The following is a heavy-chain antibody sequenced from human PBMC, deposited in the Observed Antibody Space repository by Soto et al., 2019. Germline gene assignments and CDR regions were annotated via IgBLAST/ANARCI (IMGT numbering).Heavy chain of an antibody. CDR1: GGSISSSSYY. J-gene: IGHJ3*02. Sequence: QLQLQESGPGLVKPSETLSLTCTVSGGSISSSSYYWGWIRQPPGKGLEWIGSIYYSGSTYYNPSLKSRVPISVDTSKNQFSLKLSSVTAADTAVYYCAKATYYYDSSGYWDAFDIWGQGTMVTVSS. D-gene: IGHD3-22*01. CDR2: IYYSGST. CDR3: AKATYYYDSSGYWDAFDI. V-gene: IGHV4-39*01.